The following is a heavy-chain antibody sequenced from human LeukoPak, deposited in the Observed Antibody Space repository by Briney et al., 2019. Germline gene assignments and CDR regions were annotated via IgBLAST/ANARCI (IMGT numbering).Heavy chain of an antibody. CDR3: ARDKGYYGSGSSTYYYYYYGMDV. D-gene: IGHD3-10*01. CDR2: MNPNSGNT. Sequence: GASVKVSCKASGYTFTSYDINWVRQATGQGLEWMGWMNPNSGNTGYAQKFQGRVTMTRNTSISTAYMELSSLRSEDTAVYYCARDKGYYGSGSSTYYYYYYGMDVWGQGTTVTVSS. J-gene: IGHJ6*02. CDR1: GYTFTSYD. V-gene: IGHV1-8*01.